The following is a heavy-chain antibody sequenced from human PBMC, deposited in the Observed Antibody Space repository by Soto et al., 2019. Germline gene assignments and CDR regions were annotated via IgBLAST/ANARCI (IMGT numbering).Heavy chain of an antibody. CDR3: ARVPKTPGGQHWAFNYVGS. J-gene: IGHJ4*02. CDR2: ISYDGTNK. CDR1: GFSFSISP. D-gene: IGHD7-27*01. Sequence: QVQLVESGGGVVQPGRSLRLSCAASGFSFSISPMHWVRQAPGKGPEWVALISYDGTNKFYADSVKGRFTNSRDNSNSTLDFHVDSLRPEDAAVYYCARVPKTPGGQHWAFNYVGSWGQGTLVTVSS. V-gene: IGHV3-30*14.